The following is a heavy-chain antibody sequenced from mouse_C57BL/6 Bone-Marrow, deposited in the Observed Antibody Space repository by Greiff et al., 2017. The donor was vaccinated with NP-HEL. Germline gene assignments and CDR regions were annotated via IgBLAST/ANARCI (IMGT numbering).Heavy chain of an antibody. Sequence: EVQGVESGAELVKPGASVKLSCTASGFNIKDYYMHWVKQRTEQGLEWIGRIDPEDGETKYAPKFQGKATITADTGSNTAYLQRSSLTSEDTAVYYCARYLGYWYFDVWGTGTTVTVSA. V-gene: IGHV14-2*01. J-gene: IGHJ1*03. CDR1: GFNIKDYY. CDR2: IDPEDGET. CDR3: ARYLGYWYFDV. D-gene: IGHD4-1*01.